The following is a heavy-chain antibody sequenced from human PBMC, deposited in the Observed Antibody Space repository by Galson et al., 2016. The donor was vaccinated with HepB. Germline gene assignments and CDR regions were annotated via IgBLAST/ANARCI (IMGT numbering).Heavy chain of an antibody. Sequence: SVKVSCKASGGTFSRYAISWVRQAPGQGLEWMGGIIPIFGTANYAQKFQGRVTITADESTNTVYIKLSSLGSEDTAVYYCGREGGWEVHLYYFNSWGQGTWSPPPQ. D-gene: IGHD1-26*01. V-gene: IGHV1-69*13. CDR1: GGTFSRYA. J-gene: IGHJ4*02. CDR2: IIPIFGTA. CDR3: GREGGWEVHLYYFNS.